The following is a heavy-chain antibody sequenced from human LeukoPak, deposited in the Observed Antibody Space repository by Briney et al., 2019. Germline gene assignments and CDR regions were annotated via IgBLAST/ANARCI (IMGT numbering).Heavy chain of an antibody. V-gene: IGHV1-24*01. CDR1: GYTLTELS. CDR2: FDPEDGET. D-gene: IGHD2-2*01. CDR3: ATDFRWGYCSSTSCSPPGY. Sequence: ASVKVSCKVSGYTLTELSMHWVRQAPGKGLEWMGGFDPEDGETIYAQKFQGRVTMTEDTSTDTAYMELSSLRSEDTAVYYCATDFRWGYCSSTSCSPPGYWGRGTLVTVSS. J-gene: IGHJ4*02.